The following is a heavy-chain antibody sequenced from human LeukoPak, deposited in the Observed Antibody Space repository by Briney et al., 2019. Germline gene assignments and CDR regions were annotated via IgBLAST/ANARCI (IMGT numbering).Heavy chain of an antibody. CDR1: GGSFSGYY. D-gene: IGHD6-19*01. CDR2: INHSGST. CDR3: ARDPYSSGWYTQQD. V-gene: IGHV4-34*01. J-gene: IGHJ4*02. Sequence: SETLSLTCAVYGGSFSGYYWGWIRQPPGKGLEWIGEINHSGSTNYNPSLKSRVTISVDTSKNQFSLKLSSVTAADTAVYYCARDPYSSGWYTQQDWGQGTLVTVSS.